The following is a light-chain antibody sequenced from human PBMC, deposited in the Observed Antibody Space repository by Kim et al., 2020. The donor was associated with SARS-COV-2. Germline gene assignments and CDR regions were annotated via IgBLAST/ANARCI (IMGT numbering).Light chain of an antibody. CDR1: SLRSYY. J-gene: IGLJ3*02. Sequence: ALGQTVRITCQGDSLRSYYASWYQQKPGQAPVVVIHGKNNRPSGITDRFSGSSAGNTASLTITGAQAEDEADYYCNSRDSTGKQLVFGGGTQLTVL. V-gene: IGLV3-19*01. CDR3: NSRDSTGKQLV. CDR2: GKN.